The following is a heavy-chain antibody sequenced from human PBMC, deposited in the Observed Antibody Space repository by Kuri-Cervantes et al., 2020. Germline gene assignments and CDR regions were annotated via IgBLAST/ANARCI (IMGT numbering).Heavy chain of an antibody. D-gene: IGHD3-22*01. J-gene: IGHJ1*01. Sequence: GESLKIFCAASGFTFDDYAMHWVRQDPGKGLEWVSAISGSGGSTYYADSVKSRFTISRDNSKNTLYLQMNSLRAEDTAVYYCAKIKGGVVIRNGYFQHWGQGTLVTVSS. CDR2: ISGSGGST. CDR1: GFTFDDYA. CDR3: AKIKGGVVIRNGYFQH. V-gene: IGHV3-23*01.